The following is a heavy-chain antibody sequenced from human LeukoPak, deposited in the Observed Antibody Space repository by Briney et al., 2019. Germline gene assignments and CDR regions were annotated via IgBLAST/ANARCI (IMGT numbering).Heavy chain of an antibody. Sequence: GGSLRLSCAASGFTFSGYAMTWVRQAPGKGLEWVANIKQDGSEKYSVDSVKGRFTISRDNARNSLYLQMNSLRAEDTAVYYCARAGAYSSSWYLNYWGQGTLVTVSS. D-gene: IGHD6-13*01. J-gene: IGHJ4*02. CDR2: IKQDGSEK. CDR3: ARAGAYSSSWYLNY. V-gene: IGHV3-7*01. CDR1: GFTFSGYA.